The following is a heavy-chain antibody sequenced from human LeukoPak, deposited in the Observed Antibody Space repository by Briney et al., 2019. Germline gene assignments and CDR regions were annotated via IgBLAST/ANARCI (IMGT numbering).Heavy chain of an antibody. CDR3: ARSASGYSYGYPLDY. D-gene: IGHD5-18*01. J-gene: IGHJ4*02. CDR2: INAGNGNT. V-gene: IGHV1-3*01. CDR1: GYTFTSYA. Sequence: ASVKVSCKASGYTFTSYAMHWVRQAPGQRLEWMGWINAGNGNTKYSQKFQGRVTITRDTSASTAYMELSSLRSEDTAVYYCARSASGYSYGYPLDYWGQGTLVTVSS.